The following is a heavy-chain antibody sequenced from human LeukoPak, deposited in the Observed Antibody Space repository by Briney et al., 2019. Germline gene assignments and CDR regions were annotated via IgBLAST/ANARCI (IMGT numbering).Heavy chain of an antibody. V-gene: IGHV3-7*01. CDR2: INQDGSEK. CDR1: GFSFSSHW. Sequence: GGSLRLSCAASGFSFSSHWLSWFRQSPGKGLEWVAHINQDGSEKSYVDSVKGRFTISRDNARNSQWLQMNSLRAEDTAVYYCASGGGWVFNNWGQGTLVTVSS. CDR3: ASGGGWVFNN. J-gene: IGHJ4*02. D-gene: IGHD6-19*01.